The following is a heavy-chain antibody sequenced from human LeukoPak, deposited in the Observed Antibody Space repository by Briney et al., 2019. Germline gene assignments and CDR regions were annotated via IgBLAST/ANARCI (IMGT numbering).Heavy chain of an antibody. Sequence: HPGGSLRLSXAASGFTFSNYAMNWVRQAPGKGLEWVSGVSDSGTMTYYARSVKGRFTISRDNSKNTLYLQMNSLRAEDTAIYYCAKYSRYDYVGQIDYWGQGTLVTVSS. V-gene: IGHV3-23*01. CDR2: VSDSGTMT. J-gene: IGHJ4*02. CDR1: GFTFSNYA. CDR3: AKYSRYDYVGQIDY. D-gene: IGHD4-17*01.